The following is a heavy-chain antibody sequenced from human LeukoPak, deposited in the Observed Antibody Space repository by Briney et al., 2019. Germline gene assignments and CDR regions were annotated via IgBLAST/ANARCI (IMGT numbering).Heavy chain of an antibody. J-gene: IGHJ4*02. Sequence: GGSLRLSCAASGFTFSSYWMSWVRQAPGKGLEWVANIKQDGSEKHYVDSVKGRFTISRDNAKNSLYLQMNSLRAEDTAVYYCAKDEGDSSSSDMFDYWGQGTLVTVSS. D-gene: IGHD6-13*01. CDR1: GFTFSSYW. CDR2: IKQDGSEK. V-gene: IGHV3-7*01. CDR3: AKDEGDSSSSDMFDY.